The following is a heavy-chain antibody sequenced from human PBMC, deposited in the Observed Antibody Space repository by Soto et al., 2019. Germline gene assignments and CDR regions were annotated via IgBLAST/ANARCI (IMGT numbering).Heavy chain of an antibody. D-gene: IGHD3-16*01. CDR2: ISYDGSNK. CDR1: GFTFSSYA. Sequence: QVQLVESGGGVVQPGRSLRLSCAASGFTFSSYAMHWVRQAPGKGLEWVAVISYDGSNKYYADSVKGRFTISRDNYKNTLYLQMNSLRAEDKAVYYCARERDHPLGVGWFDPWGQGTLVTVSS. CDR3: ARERDHPLGVGWFDP. V-gene: IGHV3-30-3*01. J-gene: IGHJ5*02.